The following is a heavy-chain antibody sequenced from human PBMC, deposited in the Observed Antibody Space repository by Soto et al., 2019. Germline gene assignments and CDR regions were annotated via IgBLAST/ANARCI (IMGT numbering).Heavy chain of an antibody. CDR2: ISAYNGNT. CDR3: ARDLRGYDILTGYPYSFAH. Sequence: GASVKVSCKASGYTFTSYGISGVRQAPGQGLEWMGWISAYNGNTNYAQKLQGRVTMTTDTSTSTAYMELRSLRSDDTAVYYCARDLRGYDILTGYPYSFAHWGQGTLLTVSS. D-gene: IGHD3-9*01. CDR1: GYTFTSYG. J-gene: IGHJ4*02. V-gene: IGHV1-18*01.